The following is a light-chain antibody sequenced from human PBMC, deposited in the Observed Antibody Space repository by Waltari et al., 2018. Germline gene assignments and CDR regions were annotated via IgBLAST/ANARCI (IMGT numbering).Light chain of an antibody. V-gene: IGLV1-51*01. CDR3: GSWDSSLSGHV. J-gene: IGLJ1*01. Sequence: QSVLTQPPSVSAAPGQKVTIACSGSRSNISHNYVSWYQPFPGTAPKRLIYASETRPSGIRDRFSGSKSGTSATLDITGLQTGDEADYYCGSWDSSLSGHVFGTGTKVTVL. CDR2: ASE. CDR1: RSNISHNY.